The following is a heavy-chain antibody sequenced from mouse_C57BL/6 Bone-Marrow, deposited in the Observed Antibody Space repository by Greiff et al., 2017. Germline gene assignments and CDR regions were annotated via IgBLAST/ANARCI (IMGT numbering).Heavy chain of an antibody. V-gene: IGHV5-17*01. J-gene: IGHJ2*01. D-gene: IGHD2-3*01. CDR2: ISSGSSTI. CDR3: ARPIYDTLDY. CDR1: GFTFSDYG. Sequence: DVKLVESGGGLVKPGGSLKLSCAASGFTFSDYGMHWVRQAPEKGLEWVAYISSGSSTIYYADTVKGRFTISRDNAKNTLFLQMTSLRSEDTAMYYCARPIYDTLDYWGQGTTLTVSS.